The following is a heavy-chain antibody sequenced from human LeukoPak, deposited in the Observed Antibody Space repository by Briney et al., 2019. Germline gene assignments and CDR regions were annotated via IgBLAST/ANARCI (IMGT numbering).Heavy chain of an antibody. CDR1: GFTFSSYG. V-gene: IGHV3-23*01. Sequence: GGSLRFSCAASGFTFSSYGMSWVRQAPGKGLEWVSGISGSGGSTYYADSVKGRFTISRDNSKNTLYLQMNSLRAEDTDVYYCAKDRSCTNGVCHGDFDYWGQGTLVTVSS. D-gene: IGHD2-8*01. CDR3: AKDRSCTNGVCHGDFDY. J-gene: IGHJ4*02. CDR2: ISGSGGST.